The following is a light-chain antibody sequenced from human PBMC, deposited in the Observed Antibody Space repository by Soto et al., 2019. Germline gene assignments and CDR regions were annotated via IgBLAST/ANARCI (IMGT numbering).Light chain of an antibody. V-gene: IGLV2-14*01. J-gene: IGLJ1*01. Sequence: QSVLTQPASVSGSPGQSITISCTGTSSDVGRYNYVSWYQQHPGTAPKLIIYEVDNRPSGVSDRFSGSKSGNTASLTISGLQAEDEAEYHCSSYTSGSPYVFGTGTKLTVL. CDR2: EVD. CDR3: SSYTSGSPYV. CDR1: SSDVGRYNY.